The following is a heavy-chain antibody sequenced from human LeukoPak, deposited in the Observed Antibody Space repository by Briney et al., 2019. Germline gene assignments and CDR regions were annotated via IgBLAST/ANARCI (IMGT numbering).Heavy chain of an antibody. Sequence: SETLSLTCAVYGGSFSGYYWSWIRQPPGKGLEWIGEINHSGSTNYNASLKSRVTISVDTSKNQFSLKLSSVTAADTAVYFCAREEDCSGGICYLGNAFDIWGQGTMVTVSS. D-gene: IGHD2-15*01. CDR2: INHSGST. CDR3: AREEDCSGGICYLGNAFDI. J-gene: IGHJ3*02. V-gene: IGHV4-34*01. CDR1: GGSFSGYY.